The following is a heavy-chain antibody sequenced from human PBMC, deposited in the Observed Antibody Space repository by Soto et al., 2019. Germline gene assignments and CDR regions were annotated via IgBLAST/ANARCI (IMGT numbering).Heavy chain of an antibody. Sequence: GASVKVSCKASGYTFTSYGISWVRQAPGQGLEWMGWISPYNGNTSYAQKLQGRVTMTRDTSTSTAYMELSSLRSEDTAVYYCAIANEQQLGGRAWFDPWGQGTLVTVSS. J-gene: IGHJ5*02. D-gene: IGHD6-13*01. CDR1: GYTFTSYG. CDR2: ISPYNGNT. V-gene: IGHV1-18*01. CDR3: AIANEQQLGGRAWFDP.